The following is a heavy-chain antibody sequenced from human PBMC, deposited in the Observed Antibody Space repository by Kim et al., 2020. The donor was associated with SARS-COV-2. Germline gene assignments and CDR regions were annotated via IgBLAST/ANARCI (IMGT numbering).Heavy chain of an antibody. CDR3: ARVTTSMTRGYFDY. CDR2: IRTENGNT. J-gene: IGHJ4*02. V-gene: IGHV1-3*04. CDR1: GYTFTTYA. D-gene: IGHD4-17*01. Sequence: ASVKVSCKASGYTFTTYALHWVRQAPGQRLEWMGWIRTENGNTKYSQKFQGRVSITRDTSASTAYMELSSLISEDTAVYYCARVTTSMTRGYFDYWGQGTRVTVSS.